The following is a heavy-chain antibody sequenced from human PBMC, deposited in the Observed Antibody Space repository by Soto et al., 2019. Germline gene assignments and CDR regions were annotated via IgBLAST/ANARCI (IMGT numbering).Heavy chain of an antibody. CDR2: ISGSGSST. V-gene: IGHV3-23*01. J-gene: IGHJ6*02. Sequence: EVQLLESGGGLVQPGGSLRLSCAASGFTFSNYAMNWVRQAPGKGLEWVSGISGSGSSTYYADSVKGRFTISRDNSKNRMYLPVHSLRAEDTAAYYCAKAVTISGSFYYGMDVWGQGTTVTVSS. D-gene: IGHD3-3*01. CDR1: GFTFSNYA. CDR3: AKAVTISGSFYYGMDV.